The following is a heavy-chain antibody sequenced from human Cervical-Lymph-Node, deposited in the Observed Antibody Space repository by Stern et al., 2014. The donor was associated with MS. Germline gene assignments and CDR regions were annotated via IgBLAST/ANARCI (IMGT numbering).Heavy chain of an antibody. Sequence: QVQLQESGPGLVKPSQTLSLNCAVSGGSISSGEYYWSWIRQSPGKGLEWIGYIHYSGTTYYNPSLKSRVTISVDTSKNQFSLKLSSVTAADTAVYYCSRDADAYSLVFGYWGRGTLVTVSS. CDR2: IHYSGTT. J-gene: IGHJ4*02. CDR3: SRDADAYSLVFGY. D-gene: IGHD5-24*01. V-gene: IGHV4-30-4*01. CDR1: GGSISSGEYY.